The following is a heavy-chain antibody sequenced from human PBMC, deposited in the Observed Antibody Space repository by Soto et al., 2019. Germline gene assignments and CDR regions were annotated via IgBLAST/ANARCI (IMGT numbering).Heavy chain of an antibody. V-gene: IGHV3-48*03. CDR3: ARGVLYYYDSSGYPHWLDP. D-gene: IGHD3-22*01. CDR1: GFTFGSYE. J-gene: IGHJ5*02. Sequence: GGSLRLSCAAPGFTFGSYEMNWVRQAPGKGLEWVSYISSSGSIIYYADSVKGRFTISRDNAKNSLYLQMNSLRAEDTAVYYCARGVLYYYDSSGYPHWLDPWGQGTLVTV. CDR2: ISSSGSII.